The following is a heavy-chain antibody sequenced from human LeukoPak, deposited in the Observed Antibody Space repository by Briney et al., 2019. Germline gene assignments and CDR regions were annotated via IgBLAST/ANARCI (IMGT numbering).Heavy chain of an antibody. V-gene: IGHV4-30-4*01. Sequence: PSETLSLTCTVSGGSISSGDYYWSWIRQPPGKGLEWIEYIYYSGSTYYNPSLKSRVTISVDTSKNQFSLKLSSVTAADTAVYYCARAHDSSGPATPPYYFDYWGQGTLVTVSS. CDR2: IYYSGST. CDR3: ARAHDSSGPATPPYYFDY. D-gene: IGHD3-22*01. J-gene: IGHJ4*02. CDR1: GGSISSGDYY.